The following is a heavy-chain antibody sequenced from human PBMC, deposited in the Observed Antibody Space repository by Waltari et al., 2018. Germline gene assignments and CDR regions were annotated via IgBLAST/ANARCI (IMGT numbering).Heavy chain of an antibody. CDR2: IIHIFGPA. CDR1: GGTFSNHG. V-gene: IGHV1-69*12. Sequence: HVQLVQSGSEVKKPGSSVRVSCKASGGTFSNHGINWVRQAPGQGLEWLGGIIHIFGPANNAQKFQGRVTITGDESTRTAHMELSSLRSDDTAVYYCARGPLKNPLQHWGQGTLVTVSS. CDR3: ARGPLKNPLQH. J-gene: IGHJ1*01.